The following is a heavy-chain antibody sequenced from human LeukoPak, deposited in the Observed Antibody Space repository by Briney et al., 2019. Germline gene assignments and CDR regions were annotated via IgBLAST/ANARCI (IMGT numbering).Heavy chain of an antibody. CDR2: TYYRSKWYN. CDR3: ARQYSSGWYYYYGLDV. D-gene: IGHD6-19*01. CDR1: GDSVSSNTAA. J-gene: IGHJ6*04. V-gene: IGHV6-1*01. Sequence: SQTLSLTCAISGDSVSSNTAAWNWIRQSPSRGLEWLGSTYYRSKWYNDYAVSVKSRITINPDTSKNQFSLQLNSVTPEYAAVYYCARQYSSGWYYYYGLDVWGKGTTVTVSS.